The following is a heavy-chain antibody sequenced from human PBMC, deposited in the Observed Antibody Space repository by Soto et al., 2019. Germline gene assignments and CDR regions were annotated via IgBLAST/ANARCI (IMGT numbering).Heavy chain of an antibody. CDR3: ARDRSNSPDYFDY. CDR1: GGQIPCPAHY. CDR2: IYYSGRT. V-gene: IGHV4-30-4*01. J-gene: IGHJ4*01. D-gene: IGHD6-6*01. Sequence: GGQIPCPAHYWSWIRQPPGKGLEWIGHIYYSGRTYYNPSLESRLTISLDTSKNQFSLRLSSVTASDTAVYYCARDRSNSPDYFDYWG.